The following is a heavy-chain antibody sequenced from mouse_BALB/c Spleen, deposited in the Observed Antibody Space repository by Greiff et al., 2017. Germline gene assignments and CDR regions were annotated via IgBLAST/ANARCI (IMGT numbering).Heavy chain of an antibody. D-gene: IGHD2-10*01. CDR1: GFTFSSYG. V-gene: IGHV5-6-3*01. CDR3: ARGPYYGNYGDYAMDY. Sequence: EVKLVESGGGLVQPGGSLKLSCAASGFTFSSYGMSWVRQTPDKRLELVATINSNGGSTYYPDSVKGRFTISRDNAKNTLYLQMSSLKSEDTAMYYCARGPYYGNYGDYAMDYWGQGTSVTVSS. CDR2: INSNGGST. J-gene: IGHJ4*01.